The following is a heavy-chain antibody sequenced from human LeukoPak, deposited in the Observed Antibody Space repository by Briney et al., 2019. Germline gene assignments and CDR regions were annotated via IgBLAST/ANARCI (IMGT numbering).Heavy chain of an antibody. CDR2: ISYDGSNK. CDR1: GFTFSRYP. CDR3: ATHPSAAAGSPLPAY. D-gene: IGHD6-13*01. Sequence: SVRLPCAASGFTFSRYPNHRLHHHLHNHPHLQPVISYDGSNKYYADSVKGRLTISRDDSKNTLYLQMNRLSAQDTAVYYCATHPSAAAGSPLPAYWGQPPLVTVPS. J-gene: IGHJ4*02. V-gene: IGHV3-30*16.